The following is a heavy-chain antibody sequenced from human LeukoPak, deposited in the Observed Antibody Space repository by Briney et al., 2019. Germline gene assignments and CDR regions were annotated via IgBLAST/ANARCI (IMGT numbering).Heavy chain of an antibody. Sequence: SETLSLTCTVSGGFLTTHYWAWLRQPPGKGLEWIGFVSKTGDTNSNPSLKSRVTISVDTSKNTFSLQLSSLTAADTAVYFCARRGAPSKLYYLDSWGQGTLVTVSS. CDR2: VSKTGDT. CDR3: ARRGAPSKLYYLDS. J-gene: IGHJ4*02. V-gene: IGHV4-59*08. D-gene: IGHD1-26*01. CDR1: GGFLTTHY.